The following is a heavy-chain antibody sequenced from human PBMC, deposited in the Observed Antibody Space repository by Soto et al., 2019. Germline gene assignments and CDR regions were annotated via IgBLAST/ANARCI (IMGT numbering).Heavy chain of an antibody. Sequence: QVQLVQSGAELKVAGSSVRVSCTASGGTFNTYTFSWVRQAPGQGLEWMGRIIPFLGISNYAPQFQGRIMIAANRSTSTTYLDLTGLTSEDPALYYCATEDRSSSLDDWGQGSLVTVSS. CDR2: IIPFLGIS. J-gene: IGHJ4*02. CDR1: GGTFNTYT. CDR3: ATEDRSSSLDD. D-gene: IGHD6-6*01. V-gene: IGHV1-69*08.